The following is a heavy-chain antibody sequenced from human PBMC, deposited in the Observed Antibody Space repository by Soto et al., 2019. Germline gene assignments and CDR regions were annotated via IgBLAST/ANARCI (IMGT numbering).Heavy chain of an antibody. CDR2: ISANSGST. CDR3: ARVGGKQWLSSNYYFDY. CDR1: GYTFTSYG. J-gene: IGHJ4*02. V-gene: IGHV1-18*01. D-gene: IGHD6-19*01. Sequence: ASVKVSCKASGYTFTSYGISWVRRAPGQGLEWMGWISANSGSTNYAQKLQGRVTMTRDTSTSTAYMELRRLRSDDTAVYYCARVGGKQWLSSNYYFDYWGQGTLVTVSS.